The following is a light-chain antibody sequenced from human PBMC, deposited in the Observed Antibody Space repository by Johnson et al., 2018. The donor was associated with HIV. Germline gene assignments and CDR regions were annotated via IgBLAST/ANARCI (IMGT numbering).Light chain of an antibody. Sequence: QSVLTQPPSVSAAPGQKVTISCSGSSSNIGNNYVSWYQQLPGTAPKLLIYDNNRRPSGIPDRFSGSKSGTSGTLGITGLQTGDEADYYCGSWDSSLSAYVVGRGTKVTVL. J-gene: IGLJ1*01. V-gene: IGLV1-51*01. CDR3: GSWDSSLSAYV. CDR2: DNN. CDR1: SSNIGNNY.